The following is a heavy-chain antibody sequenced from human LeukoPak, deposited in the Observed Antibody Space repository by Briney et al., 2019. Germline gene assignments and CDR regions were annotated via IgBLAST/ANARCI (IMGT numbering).Heavy chain of an antibody. V-gene: IGHV1-18*01. Sequence: ASVKVSCKASGYTFTSYGISWVRQAPGQGLEWMGWISAYNGNTNYAQKLQGRVTMTTDTSTSTAYMELRSLRSDDTAVYYCAREGSQDYSNYFNWFDPWGQGTLVTVSS. D-gene: IGHD4-11*01. CDR3: AREGSQDYSNYFNWFDP. CDR1: GYTFTSYG. J-gene: IGHJ5*02. CDR2: ISAYNGNT.